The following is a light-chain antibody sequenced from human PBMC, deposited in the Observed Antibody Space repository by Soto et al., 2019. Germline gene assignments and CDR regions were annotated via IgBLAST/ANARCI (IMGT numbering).Light chain of an antibody. CDR3: ATWDGSLNAVL. CDR2: SNN. V-gene: IGLV1-44*01. J-gene: IGLJ2*01. Sequence: QSVLTQPPSASGTPGQKVSISCSGSSSNIGSNTVSWYQQLPGTAPKRLIFSNNQRPSGVPDRFSGSKSGTSASLAISGLQSEDEADYYCATWDGSLNAVLFGGGTKVTVL. CDR1: SSNIGSNT.